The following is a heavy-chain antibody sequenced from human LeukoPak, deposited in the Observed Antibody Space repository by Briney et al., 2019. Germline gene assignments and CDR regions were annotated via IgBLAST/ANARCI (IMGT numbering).Heavy chain of an antibody. V-gene: IGHV3-30*02. J-gene: IGHJ5*02. Sequence: AGSLRLSCVASGFTYSHNGRHWFRQAPGEGGEGVALVQYDGNTIFYADSVKGRFTISRDNSKNTLYLQMTSLRTDDTAGYYCGKEQRASYVHAFDPWGQRTVVTVSS. CDR2: VQYDGNTI. CDR1: GFTYSHNG. CDR3: GKEQRASYVHAFDP. D-gene: IGHD3-10*02.